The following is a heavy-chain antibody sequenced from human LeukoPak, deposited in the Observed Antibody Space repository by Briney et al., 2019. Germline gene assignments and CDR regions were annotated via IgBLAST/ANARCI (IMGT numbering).Heavy chain of an antibody. V-gene: IGHV3-20*04. J-gene: IGHJ4*02. Sequence: GGSLRLSCAVSGFTFDVYCMSWVRQAPGKGLEWVSGINWSGGNTGYAVCVRGRFTISRDNDKNSLYLQMNSMRAEDTALYYCARDPPLKCSSTSCYTGFDYWGQGTLVTVSS. CDR3: ARDPPLKCSSTSCYTGFDY. D-gene: IGHD2-2*02. CDR2: INWSGGNT. CDR1: GFTFDVYC.